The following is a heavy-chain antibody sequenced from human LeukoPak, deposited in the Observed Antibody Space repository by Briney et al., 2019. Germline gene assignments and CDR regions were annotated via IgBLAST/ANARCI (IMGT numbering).Heavy chain of an antibody. CDR3: ARSSTYGLGYFDY. Sequence: GGSLRLSCAASGFTVSSNYMSWVRQAPGKGLEWVSVIYTGGTTYYADSVKGRFTISRDNSKKTLYLQMNSLRAEDTAVYYCARSSTYGLGYFDYWGQGTLVTVSS. V-gene: IGHV3-53*01. CDR2: IYTGGTT. CDR1: GFTVSSNY. D-gene: IGHD3-10*01. J-gene: IGHJ4*02.